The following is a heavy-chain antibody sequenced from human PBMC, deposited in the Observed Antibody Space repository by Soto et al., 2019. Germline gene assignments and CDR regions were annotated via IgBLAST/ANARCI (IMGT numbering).Heavy chain of an antibody. CDR2: IIAIFGTA. V-gene: IGHV1-69*01. J-gene: IGHJ4*02. D-gene: IGHD1-26*01. CDR3: ARDSAYYSGSYYFDY. CDR1: GGTFSSYA. Sequence: QVQLVQSGAEVKKPGSSVKVSCKASGGTFSSYAISWVRQAPGQGLEWMGGIIAIFGTATYAQKSQGRVTITADESTSTAYMELSSLRSENTAVYYCARDSAYYSGSYYFDYWGQGTLVTVSS.